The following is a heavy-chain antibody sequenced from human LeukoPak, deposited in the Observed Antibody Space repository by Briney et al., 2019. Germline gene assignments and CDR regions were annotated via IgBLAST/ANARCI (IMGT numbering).Heavy chain of an antibody. CDR1: GFSVTSNY. Sequence: GGPLRLSCTASGFSVTSNYMNWVRQAPGKGLEWVSLIYSDGSTYHADSVKGRFTMSRDKSNNMVYLQMSSLRAEDTAMYYCARDPPAVLLDTYGWGQGTLVTVSS. D-gene: IGHD2/OR15-2a*01. CDR3: ARDPPAVLLDTYG. J-gene: IGHJ4*02. V-gene: IGHV3-66*01. CDR2: IYSDGST.